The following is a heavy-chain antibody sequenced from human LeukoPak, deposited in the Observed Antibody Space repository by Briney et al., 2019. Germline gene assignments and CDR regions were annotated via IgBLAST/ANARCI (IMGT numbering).Heavy chain of an antibody. CDR3: AKDARTKSYYSGSYSDY. J-gene: IGHJ4*02. D-gene: IGHD1-26*01. Sequence: GGSLRLSCAASGFTVSSNYMSWVRQAPGKGLEWVSVIYSGGSTYYADSVKGRFTISRDNSKNTLYLQMNSLRAEDTAVYYCAKDARTKSYYSGSYSDYWGQGTLVTVSS. CDR1: GFTVSSNY. V-gene: IGHV3-66*01. CDR2: IYSGGST.